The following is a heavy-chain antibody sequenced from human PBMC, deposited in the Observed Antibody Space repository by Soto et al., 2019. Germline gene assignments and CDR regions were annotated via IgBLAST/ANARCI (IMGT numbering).Heavy chain of an antibody. CDR1: GYAFPSYV. D-gene: IGHD2-15*01. CDR2: INACNCNT. Sequence: ASVKVSCKASGYAFPSYVIHWVRQAAGQGLEWMGWINACNCNTKYSQKFQGTGTITRATSASTAYIDLSRLRSEDTAASYCERVRCSGGSCFRLDYWGQGTLVTVSS. V-gene: IGHV1-3*01. J-gene: IGHJ4*02. CDR3: ERVRCSGGSCFRLDY.